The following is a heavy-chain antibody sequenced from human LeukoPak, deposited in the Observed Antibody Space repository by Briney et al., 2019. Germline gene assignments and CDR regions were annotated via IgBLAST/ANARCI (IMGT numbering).Heavy chain of an antibody. D-gene: IGHD1-1*01. CDR1: GFNLDDYA. J-gene: IGHJ3*02. CDR2: ISWDSGSS. CDR3: VKDLRLDLHLDTFHI. Sequence: GGSLRLSCAASGFNLDDYAMHWVRQAPGKGLEWVSSISWDSGSSVYVDSVKGRFTIFRDNAKDSLYLQMDSLTPEDSALYYCVKDLRLDLHLDTFHIWGRGTRVTVSS. V-gene: IGHV3-9*01.